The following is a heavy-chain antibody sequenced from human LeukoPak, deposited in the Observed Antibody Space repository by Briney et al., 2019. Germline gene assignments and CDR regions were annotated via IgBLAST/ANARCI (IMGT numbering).Heavy chain of an antibody. Sequence: SSETLSLTSTLSRGSLCDYPSSGRRQPPGKGLEWIGYIYYSGSSIYNPSLESRVTISVDASKRHFSLKLTSINAAHTAVYYWARYEVGGRALASWGQGTLVTVSS. CDR1: RGSLCDYP. V-gene: IGHV4-59*01. J-gene: IGHJ4*02. CDR3: ARYEVGGRALAS. CDR2: IYYSGSS. D-gene: IGHD1-26*01.